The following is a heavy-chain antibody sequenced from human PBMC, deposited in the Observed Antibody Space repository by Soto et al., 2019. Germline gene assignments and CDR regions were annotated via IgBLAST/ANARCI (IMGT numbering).Heavy chain of an antibody. Sequence: QVQLVQSGAEVKKPGASVKVSCKASGYTFTDYHIHWVRQAPGQGLEWMGWVSPKSGGTSYAQKFQGWVTMTRDTSINTAYMEVTRLKSDDAAVYYCAIGNRYSFHFDYWGQGTLVTVSS. CDR1: GYTFTDYH. V-gene: IGHV1-2*04. D-gene: IGHD5-18*01. CDR3: AIGNRYSFHFDY. CDR2: VSPKSGGT. J-gene: IGHJ4*02.